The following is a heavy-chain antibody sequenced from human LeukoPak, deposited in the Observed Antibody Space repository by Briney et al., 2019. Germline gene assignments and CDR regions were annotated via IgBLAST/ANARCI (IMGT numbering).Heavy chain of an antibody. D-gene: IGHD2-21*02. V-gene: IGHV1-2*02. CDR2: INPNSGGT. J-gene: IGHJ4*02. Sequence: ASVKVSCKASGYTFTGYYMHWVRQAPGQGLEWMGWINPNSGGTNYAQKFQGRVTMTRDTSISTAYMELSRLRSDDTAVYYCAILSSDHIVVVTAIEDPDYWGQGTLVTVSS. CDR1: GYTFTGYY. CDR3: AILSSDHIVVVTAIEDPDY.